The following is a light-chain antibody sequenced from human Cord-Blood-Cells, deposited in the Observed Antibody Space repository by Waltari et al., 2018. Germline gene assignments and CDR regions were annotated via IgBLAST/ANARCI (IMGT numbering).Light chain of an antibody. Sequence: QSALTQPRPVSGSPGQSVTISCTGTSSHVGGYNYVSWYQQHPGKAPKLMIYDVSKRPSGVPDRFSGSKSGNTASLTISGLQAEDEADYYCCSYAGSYVVFGGGTKLTVL. J-gene: IGLJ2*01. CDR2: DVS. V-gene: IGLV2-11*01. CDR3: CSYAGSYVV. CDR1: SSHVGGYNY.